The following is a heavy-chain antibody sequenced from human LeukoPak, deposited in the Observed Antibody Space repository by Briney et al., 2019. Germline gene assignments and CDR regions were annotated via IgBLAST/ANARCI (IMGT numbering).Heavy chain of an antibody. Sequence: GGSLRLSCAASGFSFSSYGMSWVRQAPGKGLEWVSSISASGSSTYYADSVKGLFTISRDNSKTTLYLQMNSLRAEDTAVYSCPKRGSGPDFDYWGQGTLVTVSS. CDR2: ISASGSST. J-gene: IGHJ4*02. D-gene: IGHD1-26*01. CDR1: GFSFSSYG. CDR3: PKRGSGPDFDY. V-gene: IGHV3-23*01.